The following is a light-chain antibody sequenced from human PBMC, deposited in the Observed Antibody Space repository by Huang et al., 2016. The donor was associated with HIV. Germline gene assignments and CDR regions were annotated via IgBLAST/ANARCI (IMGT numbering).Light chain of an antibody. V-gene: IGKV3-15*01. J-gene: IGKJ4*01. CDR1: QNIGGS. Sequence: EIVMTQSPATLSVSPGERATLSCRASQNIGGSLAWYQKKPGQAPRLLIYEASTRATGIPARFSGSESGTDFTLISSLQSEDFAVYYCQQYNDWSAVTFGGGTKVEI. CDR2: EAS. CDR3: QQYNDWSAVT.